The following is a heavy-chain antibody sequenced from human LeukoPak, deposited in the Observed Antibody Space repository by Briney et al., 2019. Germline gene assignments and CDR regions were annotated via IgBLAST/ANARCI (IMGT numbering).Heavy chain of an antibody. CDR3: AKEPSGSADY. D-gene: IGHD1-26*01. CDR2: ISLSSGSR. CDR1: GFTFSSFA. J-gene: IGHJ4*02. Sequence: GGSLRLSCAASGFTFSSFAMTWVRQAPGKGLEWVSSISLSSGSRNYADSVKGRFTISRDNSKNSLYLQMNSLRTEDTALYYCAKEPSGSADYWGQGTLVTVSS. V-gene: IGHV3-23*01.